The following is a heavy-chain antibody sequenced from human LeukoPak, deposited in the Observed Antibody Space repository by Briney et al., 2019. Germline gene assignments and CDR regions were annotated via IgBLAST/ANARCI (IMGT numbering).Heavy chain of an antibody. Sequence: PGGSLRLSCAASGFTVSNAWMIWVRQAPGKGLEWVAVTSSDLNVKLYADSVKGRFTISRDNSRSTLYLQMNSLRPEDTAIYYCAREGYYGSGSPPSLYFDYWGQGTLVTVSS. CDR1: GFTVSNAW. D-gene: IGHD3-10*01. CDR3: AREGYYGSGSPPSLYFDY. J-gene: IGHJ4*02. V-gene: IGHV3-30*03. CDR2: TSSDLNVK.